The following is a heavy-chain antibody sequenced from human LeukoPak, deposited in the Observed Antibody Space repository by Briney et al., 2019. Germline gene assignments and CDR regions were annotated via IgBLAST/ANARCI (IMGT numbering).Heavy chain of an antibody. D-gene: IGHD3-22*01. CDR1: GYTFTSYA. CDR2: TYPRDDTT. J-gene: IGHJ4*02. V-gene: IGHV1-46*01. Sequence: ASVKVSCKASGYTFTSYAMNWVRQAPGQGLEWMGVTYPRDDTTSSAQKFRGRVTLARDVSTTTVYMELSSLRSEDTAVYYCARELDSTGYFDFWGQGSLVTVSS. CDR3: ARELDSTGYFDF.